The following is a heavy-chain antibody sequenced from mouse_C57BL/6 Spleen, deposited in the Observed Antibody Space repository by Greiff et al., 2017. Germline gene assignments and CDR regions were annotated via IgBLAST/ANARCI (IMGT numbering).Heavy chain of an antibody. Sequence: EVNVVESGGGLVKPGGSLKLSCAASGFTFSDYGMHWVRQAPEKGLEWVAYISSGSSTIYYADTVKGRFTISRDNAKNTLFLQMTSLRSEDTAMYYCARDTMITTTYYAMDYWGQGTSVTVSS. CDR1: GFTFSDYG. D-gene: IGHD2-4*01. CDR3: ARDTMITTTYYAMDY. CDR2: ISSGSSTI. J-gene: IGHJ4*01. V-gene: IGHV5-17*01.